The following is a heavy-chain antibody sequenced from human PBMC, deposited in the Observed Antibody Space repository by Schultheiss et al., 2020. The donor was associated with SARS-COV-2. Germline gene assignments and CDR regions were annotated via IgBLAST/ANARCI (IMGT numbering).Heavy chain of an antibody. J-gene: IGHJ5*02. CDR2: IFHTGSA. CDR1: GGSVSDYY. Sequence: SETLSLTCTVSGGSVSDYYWSWIRQAPGKGLEWIGYIFHTGSANYNPSLKSRVTISVDTSKNQFSLKLSSVTAADTAVYYCARLTVTTGADPWGQGTLVTVSS. V-gene: IGHV4-59*08. CDR3: ARLTVTTGADP. D-gene: IGHD4-17*01.